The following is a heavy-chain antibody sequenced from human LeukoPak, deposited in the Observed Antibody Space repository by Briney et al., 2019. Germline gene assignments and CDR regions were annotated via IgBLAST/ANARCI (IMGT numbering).Heavy chain of an antibody. CDR3: AREGWIQLWLGIDY. D-gene: IGHD5-18*01. V-gene: IGHV3-30*04. Sequence: GRSLRLSCAASGFTFSSYAMHWVRQAPGKGLEWVAVISYDGSNKYYADSVKGRFTISRDNSKNTLYLQMNSLRAEDTAVYYCAREGWIQLWLGIDYWGQGTLVTVSS. CDR2: ISYDGSNK. CDR1: GFTFSSYA. J-gene: IGHJ4*02.